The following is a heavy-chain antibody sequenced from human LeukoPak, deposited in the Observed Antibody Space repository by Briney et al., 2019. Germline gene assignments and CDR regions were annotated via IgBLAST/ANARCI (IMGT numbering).Heavy chain of an antibody. J-gene: IGHJ4*02. V-gene: IGHV3-53*01. CDR1: XXXVXXXY. CDR2: IYSGGST. CDR3: AKGSPPKSHIDY. Sequence: GXLRLSCAXXXXXVXXXYMXXXRQAPXKXLXWVSVIYSGGSTYYADSVKGRFTISRDNSKNTLYLQMNSLRAEDTAVYYCAKGSPPKSHIDYWGQGTLVTVSS.